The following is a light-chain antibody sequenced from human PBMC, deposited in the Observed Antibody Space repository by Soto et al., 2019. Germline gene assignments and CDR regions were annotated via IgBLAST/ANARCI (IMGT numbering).Light chain of an antibody. CDR2: GAS. V-gene: IGKV3-20*01. Sequence: EIVLTQSPGTLSLSPGEIATLSCSASQSVSSSYLAWYQQKPGQAPRLLIYGASSRATGIPDRFSGSGSGTDFTLTISRLEPEDFAVYYCQQYGSSPRITFGQGTRLEI. CDR3: QQYGSSPRIT. CDR1: QSVSSSY. J-gene: IGKJ5*01.